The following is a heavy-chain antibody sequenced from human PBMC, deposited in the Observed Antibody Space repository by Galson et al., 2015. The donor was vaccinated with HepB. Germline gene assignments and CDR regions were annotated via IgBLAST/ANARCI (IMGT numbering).Heavy chain of an antibody. D-gene: IGHD2/OR15-2a*01. CDR3: GKYWGLDY. V-gene: IGHV3-7*03. CDR1: GFTFSSYS. J-gene: IGHJ4*02. Sequence: SLRLSCAASGFTFSSYSMIWVRQTPGKRLEWVASIKPDGNEKYYVDSVKGRFSISRDNANNSLDLQMNSLRADDTAVYYCGKYWGLDYWGQGTLVTVSS. CDR2: IKPDGNEK.